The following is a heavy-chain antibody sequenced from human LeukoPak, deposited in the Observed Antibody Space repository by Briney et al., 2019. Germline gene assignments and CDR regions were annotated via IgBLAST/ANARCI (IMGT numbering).Heavy chain of an antibody. CDR1: GGSFSGYY. CDR2: INHSGST. J-gene: IGHJ4*02. V-gene: IGHV4-34*01. D-gene: IGHD6-19*01. CDR3: ARAVAGTRAFDY. Sequence: SETLSLTCAVYGGSFSGYYWSWIRQPPGKGLEWIGEINHSGSTNYNPSLKSRVTISVDTSKNQFSLKLSSVTAADTAVYYCARAVAGTRAFDYWGQGTLVTVSS.